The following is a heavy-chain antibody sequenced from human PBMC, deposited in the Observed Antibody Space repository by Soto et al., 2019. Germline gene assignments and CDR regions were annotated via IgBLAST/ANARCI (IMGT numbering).Heavy chain of an antibody. CDR1: GFTFSSYS. V-gene: IGHV3-21*01. J-gene: IGHJ6*03. CDR3: ASAGDGTTNYYMDV. D-gene: IGHD1-7*01. CDR2: ISSSRSYI. Sequence: GGSLRLSCAASGFTFSSYSMNWVRPAPGKGLEWVSSISSSRSYIYYADSVKGRFTISRNNAKNSLYLQMNSLGAEDTSGYYWASAGDGTTNYYMDVWGKGTTVTVSS.